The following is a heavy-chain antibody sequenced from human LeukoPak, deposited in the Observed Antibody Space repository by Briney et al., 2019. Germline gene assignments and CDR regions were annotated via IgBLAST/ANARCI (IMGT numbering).Heavy chain of an antibody. CDR2: INPNSGGT. D-gene: IGHD3-10*01. Sequence: ASVKVSCKASGYIFTDHFIHWVRQAPGQGIEWIGWINPNSGGTTNAPKFPGRVTMTGATSIRTAYMELRRLRSDDTAVYYCARSYGSGRREVFDIWGQGTRVTVSS. CDR1: GYIFTDHF. J-gene: IGHJ3*02. CDR3: ARSYGSGRREVFDI. V-gene: IGHV1-2*02.